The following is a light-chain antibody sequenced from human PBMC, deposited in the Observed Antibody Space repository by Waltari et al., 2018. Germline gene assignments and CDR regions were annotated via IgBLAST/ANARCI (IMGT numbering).Light chain of an antibody. CDR2: DVS. J-gene: IGLJ3*02. CDR3: CSYAGNYVWV. CDR1: SSDIGRYDI. V-gene: IGLV2-23*02. Sequence: QSALTQPAAVSGSPGQSVPISCIGASSDIGRYDIVSWYQQHPGNAPKLVISDVSKRPSGVSDRFSGSKSGDTASLTISGLQFEDEADYYCCSYAGNYVWVFGGGTRLTVL.